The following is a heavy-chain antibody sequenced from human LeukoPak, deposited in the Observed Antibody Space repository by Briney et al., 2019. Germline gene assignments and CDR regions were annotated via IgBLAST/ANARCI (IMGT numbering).Heavy chain of an antibody. CDR1: GGPISSYY. V-gene: IGHV4-59*01. J-gene: IGHJ4*02. CDR2: IYYSGST. CDR3: ARALWRGYSYGWVDY. D-gene: IGHD5-18*01. Sequence: PSETLSLTCTVSGGPISSYYWSWIRQPPGKGLEWIGYIYYSGSTNYNPSLKSRVTISVDTSKNQFSLKLSSVTAADTAVYYCARALWRGYSYGWVDYWGQGTLVTVSS.